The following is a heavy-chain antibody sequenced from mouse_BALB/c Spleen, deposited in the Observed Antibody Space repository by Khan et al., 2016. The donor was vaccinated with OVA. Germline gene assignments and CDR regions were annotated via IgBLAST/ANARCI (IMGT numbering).Heavy chain of an antibody. Sequence: EVQLQESGPGLVKPSQSLSLTCSVTGYSITSGYYWNWIRQFPGNKLEWMGYIRYDGSNNYNPSLKNRISISRDTSKNQVFLKLNSVTTEDPATXYCARGGSSGPAWFAYWGQGTLVTVSA. CDR3: ARGGSSGPAWFAY. V-gene: IGHV3-6*02. CDR1: GYSITSGYY. CDR2: IRYDGSN. D-gene: IGHD3-1*01. J-gene: IGHJ3*01.